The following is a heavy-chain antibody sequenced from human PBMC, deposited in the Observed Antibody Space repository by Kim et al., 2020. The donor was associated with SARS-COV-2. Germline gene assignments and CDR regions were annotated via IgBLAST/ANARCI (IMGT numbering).Heavy chain of an antibody. CDR2: IYPGDSDT. Sequence: GESLKISCKGSGYSFTSYWIGWVRQMPGKGLEWMGIIYPGDSDTRYSPSFQGQVTISADKSISTAYLQWSSLKASDTAMYYCARYNIVVVPAAPEPYYYYYGMDGWGQGTTVTVSS. D-gene: IGHD2-2*01. CDR3: ARYNIVVVPAAPEPYYYYYGMDG. CDR1: GYSFTSYW. J-gene: IGHJ6*02. V-gene: IGHV5-51*01.